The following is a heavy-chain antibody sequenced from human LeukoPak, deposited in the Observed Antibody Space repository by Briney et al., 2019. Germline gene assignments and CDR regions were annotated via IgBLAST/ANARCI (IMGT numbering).Heavy chain of an antibody. CDR3: ARGSLTYYDSSGYYYRAFDI. D-gene: IGHD3-22*01. CDR1: GGSLSSVGYY. J-gene: IGHJ3*02. CDR2: IYYSGST. Sequence: SETLSLTCTVSGGSLSSVGYYWSWIRQHPGKGLEWIGYIYYSGSTYYNPYLKSRVTISVDTSKNQFSLKLSSVTAADTAVYYCARGSLTYYDSSGYYYRAFDIWGQGTMVTVSS. V-gene: IGHV4-31*03.